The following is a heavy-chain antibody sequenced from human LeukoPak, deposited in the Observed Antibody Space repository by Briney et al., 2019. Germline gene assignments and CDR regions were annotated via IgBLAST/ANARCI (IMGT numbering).Heavy chain of an antibody. Sequence: SETLSLTCAVYGGSFSGYYWSWIRQPPGKGLEWIGEINHSGSTNYNPSLKSRVTISVDTSKNQFSLKLSSVTVADTAVYYCARAGSYYNWFDPWGQGTLVTVSS. D-gene: IGHD3-10*01. CDR2: INHSGST. CDR1: GGSFSGYY. J-gene: IGHJ5*02. CDR3: ARAGSYYNWFDP. V-gene: IGHV4-34*01.